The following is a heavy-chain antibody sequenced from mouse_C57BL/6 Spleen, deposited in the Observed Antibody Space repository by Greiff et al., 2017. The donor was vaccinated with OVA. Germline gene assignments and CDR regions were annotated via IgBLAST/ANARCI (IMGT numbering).Heavy chain of an antibody. D-gene: IGHD1-1*01. Sequence: VQRVESGPGLVAPSQSLSITCTVSGFSLTSYGVHWVRQPPGKGLEWLVVIWSDGSTTYNSAPQSRLSTSKDNSKSQVFSKMNRLQTEDTAMYYGDRCDGSSYGAMDYWGQGTSVTVSS. CDR1: GFSLTSYG. J-gene: IGHJ4*01. CDR2: IWSDGST. CDR3: DRCDGSSYGAMDY. V-gene: IGHV2-6*03.